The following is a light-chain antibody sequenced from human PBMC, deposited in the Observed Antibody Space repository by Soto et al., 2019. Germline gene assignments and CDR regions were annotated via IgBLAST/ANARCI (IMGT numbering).Light chain of an antibody. J-gene: IGKJ1*01. CDR1: QSVRSK. V-gene: IGKV3-15*01. CDR3: QQYNGRFPIT. CDR2: DAS. Sequence: PCPLSMSQGQRSTVSCRVSQSVRSKLAWYQQKPGQAPRLLIYDASTRATGIPAAFSGRRSGTEVSPFIISLSSDEFLVCYCQQYNGRFPITFSQGTKVDIK.